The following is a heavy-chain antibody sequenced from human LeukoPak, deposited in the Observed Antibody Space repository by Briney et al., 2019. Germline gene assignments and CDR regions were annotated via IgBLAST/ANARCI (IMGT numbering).Heavy chain of an antibody. J-gene: IGHJ6*02. CDR2: MNPNRGNT. CDR1: GYTFTSYD. D-gene: IGHD5-12*01. Sequence: GGSVSVSCTASGYTFTSYDMNWVRQAPGEGVEWMGWMNPNRGNTVYAQKFQGRVTMTRNTSLTTPYMELSSLRSGDTALYYCSRVTGGFDPLGDISSFYGMAVWGQGTTVTLSS. CDR3: SRVTGGFDPLGDISSFYGMAV. V-gene: IGHV1-8*02.